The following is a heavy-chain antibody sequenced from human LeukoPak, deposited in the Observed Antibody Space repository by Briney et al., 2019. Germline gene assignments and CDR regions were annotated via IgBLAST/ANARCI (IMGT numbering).Heavy chain of an antibody. CDR1: GGSISNYY. D-gene: IGHD2-15*01. V-gene: IGHV4-59*12. CDR2: IYYSGST. Sequence: TSSETLSLTCTVSGGSISNYYWSWIRQPPGKGLEWIGSIYYSGSTYYNPSLKSRVTISVDTSKNQFSLKLSSVTAADTAVYYCARDGSGSPDYWGQGTLVTVSS. J-gene: IGHJ4*02. CDR3: ARDGSGSPDY.